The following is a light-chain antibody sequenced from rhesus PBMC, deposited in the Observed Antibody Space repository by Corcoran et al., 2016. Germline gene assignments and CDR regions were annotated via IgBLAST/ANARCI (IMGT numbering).Light chain of an antibody. CDR2: KAS. CDR3: LQDYTNPSS. V-gene: IGKV1-22*01. Sequence: DIQMTQSPSSLPASVGDTVTNTCRARQSISSWLAWYQQKPGKAPNLLIYKASTLQSGVPSRVSGSGAGTDFTLTLSSLQPEDVATYYCLQDYTNPSSFGQGTKVEIK. J-gene: IGKJ2*01. CDR1: QSISSW.